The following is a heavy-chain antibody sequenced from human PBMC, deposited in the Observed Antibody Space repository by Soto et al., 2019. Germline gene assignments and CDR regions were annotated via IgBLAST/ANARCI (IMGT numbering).Heavy chain of an antibody. J-gene: IGHJ4*01. CDR1: GDSFISYG. CDR2: ISPGDSNT. V-gene: IGHV5-51*01. Sequence: PGEPLKIPCDGSGDSFISYGIGWVRQMSGKGLVWMGIISPGDSNTRYSPSFRGAVPISADKSISTAYLQWSSLKASVTAKYYSATGRGDYAFGFWGHGTLVTSPQ. CDR3: ATGRGDYAFGF. D-gene: IGHD4-17*01.